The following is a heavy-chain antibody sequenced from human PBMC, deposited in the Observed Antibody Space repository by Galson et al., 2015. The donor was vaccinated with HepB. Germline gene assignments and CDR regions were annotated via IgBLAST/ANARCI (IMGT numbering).Heavy chain of an antibody. Sequence: SVKVSCKASGGTFSSYAISWVRQAPGQGLEWMGGIIPILGIANYAQKFQGRVTITADKSTSTAYMELSSLRSEDTAVYYCARGGFPADIVVVPAAILAREQLTDWFDPWGQGTLVTVSS. CDR1: GGTFSSYA. CDR2: IIPILGIA. CDR3: ARGGFPADIVVVPAAILAREQLTDWFDP. V-gene: IGHV1-69*10. D-gene: IGHD2-2*02. J-gene: IGHJ5*02.